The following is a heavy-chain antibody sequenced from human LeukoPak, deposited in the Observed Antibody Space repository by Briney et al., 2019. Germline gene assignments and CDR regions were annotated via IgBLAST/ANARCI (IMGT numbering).Heavy chain of an antibody. CDR3: AKGYVYGMDV. CDR1: GFSFSSYG. D-gene: IGHD3-16*01. J-gene: IGHJ6*02. CDR2: IWFDGSEQ. V-gene: IGHV3-33*06. Sequence: PGGSLRLSCVASGFSFSSYGMHWVRQAPGKGLEWVAVIWFDGSEQYYGDSVKGRFTISRDNSKNTLYLQMNSLRAEDTAVYYCAKGYVYGMDVWGQGTTVTVSS.